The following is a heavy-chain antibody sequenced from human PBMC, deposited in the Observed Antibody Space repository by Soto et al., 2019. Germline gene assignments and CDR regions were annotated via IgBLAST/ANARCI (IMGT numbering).Heavy chain of an antibody. J-gene: IGHJ4*02. V-gene: IGHV2-5*02. CDR1: VFSLTTSGVG. Sequence: SGLPLVNPTHTLTMTCAFSVFSLTTSGVGVGWIRQPPGKALEWLALIYWDDDKRYSPSLKSRLTITKDTSKNQVVLTMTNMDPVDTATYYCAHRRSGSYYNYWGQGTLVTVSS. D-gene: IGHD1-26*01. CDR2: IYWDDDK. CDR3: AHRRSGSYYNY.